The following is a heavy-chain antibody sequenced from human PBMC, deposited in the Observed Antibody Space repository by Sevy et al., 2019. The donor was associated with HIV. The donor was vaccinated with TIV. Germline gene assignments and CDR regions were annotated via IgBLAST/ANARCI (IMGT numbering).Heavy chain of an antibody. D-gene: IGHD2-21*02. CDR3: AKGVVVTAHPYDAFDI. CDR1: GFTFSSYA. V-gene: IGHV3-23*01. CDR2: ISGSGGST. J-gene: IGHJ3*02. Sequence: GGSLRLSCAASGFTFSSYAMSWVRQAPGKGLEWVSAISGSGGSTYYADSVKGRFTISRDNSKNTLYLQMNSLRAEDTAVYYCAKGVVVTAHPYDAFDIWGQGTMATVSS.